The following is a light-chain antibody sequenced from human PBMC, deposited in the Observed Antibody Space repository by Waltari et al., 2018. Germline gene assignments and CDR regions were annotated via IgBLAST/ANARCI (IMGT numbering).Light chain of an antibody. CDR1: QSVLFDSNNKNY. J-gene: IGKJ4*01. CDR3: QQYYNLPLT. CDR2: WAS. V-gene: IGKV4-1*01. Sequence: DFVMTQSPVSLAVSLGERATINCKSSQSVLFDSNNKNYLAWYQQKPGQPPKALIYWASTRESGVPDRFSGSGSGTEFTLTISSLQAEDVAIYYCQQYYNLPLTFGVGTKVEIK.